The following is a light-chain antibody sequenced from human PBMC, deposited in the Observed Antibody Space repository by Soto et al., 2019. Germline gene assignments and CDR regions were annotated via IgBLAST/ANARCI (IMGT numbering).Light chain of an antibody. CDR2: VAS. J-gene: IGKJ2*01. CDR1: QSISNY. Sequence: DIQMTQSPSSLSASVGDRVTLTCRASQSISNYLNWYQQRPGKAPKLLISVASNLQSGVPSRFSGSGSWTEFTLTISSLQPEEFATYYCQQSYRIPYTFGQGTRLEIK. V-gene: IGKV1-39*01. CDR3: QQSYRIPYT.